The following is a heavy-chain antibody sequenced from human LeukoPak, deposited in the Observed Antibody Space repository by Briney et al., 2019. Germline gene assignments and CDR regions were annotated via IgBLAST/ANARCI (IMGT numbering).Heavy chain of an antibody. CDR1: GFTFSNYS. V-gene: IGHV3-7*01. CDR3: ARVQGSSGPGIFEY. Sequence: GGSLRLSCAASGFTFSNYSMSWVRQAPGKGLEWVANINQDGSEKYYVDSVEGRFTISRDNARSSLYLQMNSLRVEDTAVYYCARVQGSSGPGIFEYWGHGTLVPVSS. CDR2: INQDGSEK. D-gene: IGHD6-19*01. J-gene: IGHJ4*01.